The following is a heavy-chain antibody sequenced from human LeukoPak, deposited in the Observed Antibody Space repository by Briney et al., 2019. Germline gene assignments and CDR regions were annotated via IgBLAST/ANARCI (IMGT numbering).Heavy chain of an antibody. D-gene: IGHD4-11*01. V-gene: IGHV3-23*01. CDR2: LTSSGDDT. CDR1: GFTFSSYG. Sequence: GGSLRLSCAASGFTFSSYGMHWVRQAPGKGLEWVSSLTSSGDDTYYSDSVKGRFTISRDNSRNTLYLHMNSLRAEDTAVYYCAKGNSYYYFDYWGQGILVTVSS. J-gene: IGHJ4*02. CDR3: AKGNSYYYFDY.